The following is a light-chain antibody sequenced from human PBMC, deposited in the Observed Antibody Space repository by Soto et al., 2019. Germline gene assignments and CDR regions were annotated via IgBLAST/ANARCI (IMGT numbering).Light chain of an antibody. CDR3: LQDYNYPWT. V-gene: IGKV1-6*01. CDR2: AAS. CDR1: QGIRND. J-gene: IGKJ1*01. Sequence: AIPMTQSPSSLSASVGDRVTITCRASQGIRNDLAWYQQKPGTAPKLLIYAASTLQTGVPSRFRGSGSGTDFTLTISSLQPEDFATYYCLQDYNYPWTFGQGTKVEIK.